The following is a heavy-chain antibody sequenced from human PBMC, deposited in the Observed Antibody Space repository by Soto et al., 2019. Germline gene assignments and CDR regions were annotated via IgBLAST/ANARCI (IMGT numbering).Heavy chain of an antibody. Sequence: PGESLKISCKGSGYSFTSYWIGWVRQMPGKGLEWMGIIYPGDSDTRYSPSFQGQVTISADKSISTAYLQWSSLKASDTAMYYCARLSDCSGGSCYSMYYYYMDVWGKGTTVTVSS. CDR3: ARLSDCSGGSCYSMYYYYMDV. D-gene: IGHD2-15*01. V-gene: IGHV5-51*01. J-gene: IGHJ6*03. CDR1: GYSFTSYW. CDR2: IYPGDSDT.